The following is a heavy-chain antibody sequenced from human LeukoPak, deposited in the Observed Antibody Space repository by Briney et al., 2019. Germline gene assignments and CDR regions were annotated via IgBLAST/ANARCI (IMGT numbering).Heavy chain of an antibody. D-gene: IGHD7-27*01. J-gene: IGHJ6*03. V-gene: IGHV1-46*01. Sequence: ASVKVSCKASGYTFTSYYMHWVRQAPGQGVEWMGIINPSGGSTSYAQKFQGRVTITADESTSTAYMELSSLRSEDTAVYYCARGGIGTEEYYYYYYMDVWGKGTTVTVSS. CDR3: ARGGIGTEEYYYYYYMDV. CDR1: GYTFTSYY. CDR2: INPSGGST.